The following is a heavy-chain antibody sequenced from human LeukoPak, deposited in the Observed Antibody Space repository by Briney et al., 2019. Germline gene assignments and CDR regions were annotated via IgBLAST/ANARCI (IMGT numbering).Heavy chain of an antibody. J-gene: IGHJ4*02. CDR3: AREYYDSSGYYYFDY. CDR2: ISSSGSTI. D-gene: IGHD3-22*01. Sequence: GGSLRLSCAASGFTFSDYYMSWIRQAPGRGGEGVSYISSSGSTIYYADSVKGRFTISRDNAKNSLYLQMNSLRAEDTAVYYCAREYYDSSGYYYFDYWGQGTLVIVSS. CDR1: GFTFSDYY. V-gene: IGHV3-11*04.